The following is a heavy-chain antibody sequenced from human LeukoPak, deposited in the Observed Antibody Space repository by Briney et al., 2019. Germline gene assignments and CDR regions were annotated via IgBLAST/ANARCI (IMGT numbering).Heavy chain of an antibody. D-gene: IGHD3-22*01. CDR2: IYGGGSK. J-gene: IGHJ6*02. V-gene: IGHV3-66*02. Sequence: GGSLRLSCAASGFTVSSNYMSCVRQAPGKGLEWGSVIYGGGSKYFAESVKGRSTISRDNSKNTLYLKMNSLRAEDTAVYYCARDYYDSSGYNRYYGMDVWGQGTTVTVSS. CDR1: GFTVSSNY. CDR3: ARDYYDSSGYNRYYGMDV.